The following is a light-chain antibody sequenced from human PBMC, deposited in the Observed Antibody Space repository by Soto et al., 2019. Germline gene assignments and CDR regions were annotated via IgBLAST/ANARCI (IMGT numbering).Light chain of an antibody. CDR1: QSVSSSF. CDR3: QQFGSSSWT. CDR2: DTS. V-gene: IGKV3-20*01. Sequence: EIVLTQSPGTLSLSPGERATLSCRASQSVSSSFLAWYQQKPGQAPRLLIYDTSSRASGIPDRFSGSGSETDFTLTISRLESDDFAVYYCQQFGSSSWTFGQGTKVDI. J-gene: IGKJ1*01.